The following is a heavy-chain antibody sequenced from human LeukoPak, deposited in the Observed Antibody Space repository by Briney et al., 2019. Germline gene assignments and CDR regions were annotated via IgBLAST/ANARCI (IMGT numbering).Heavy chain of an antibody. CDR3: ASLDTAKQPLANH. CDR1: GFTFSSFA. V-gene: IGHV3-7*03. J-gene: IGHJ5*02. Sequence: GGSLRLSCAASGFTFSSFALNWVRQAPGKGLEWVANIREERGQEYYVDSVKGRFTISKNSAKNSLYLQMNTLRVEDTAMYYCASLDTAKQPLANHWGQGTLVTVSS. D-gene: IGHD5-18*01. CDR2: IREERGQE.